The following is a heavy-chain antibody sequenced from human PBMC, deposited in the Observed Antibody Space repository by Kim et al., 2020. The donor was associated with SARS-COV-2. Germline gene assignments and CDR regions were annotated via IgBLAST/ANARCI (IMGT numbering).Heavy chain of an antibody. J-gene: IGHJ6*02. Sequence: ASVKVSCKASGYTFTSYGISWVRQAPGQGLEWMGWISAYNGNTNYAQKLQGRVTMTTDTSTSTAYMELRSLRSDDTAVYYCARNGALWFGELLPTDYYYYGMDVWGQGTTVTVSS. V-gene: IGHV1-18*01. CDR3: ARNGALWFGELLPTDYYYYGMDV. CDR2: ISAYNGNT. CDR1: GYTFTSYG. D-gene: IGHD3-10*01.